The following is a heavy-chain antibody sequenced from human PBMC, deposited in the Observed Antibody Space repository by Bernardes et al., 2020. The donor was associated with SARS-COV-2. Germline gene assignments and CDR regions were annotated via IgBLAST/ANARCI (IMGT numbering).Heavy chain of an antibody. CDR3: ARVASRGAFEI. V-gene: IGHV4-61*01. Sequence: SETLSLTCTVSGGSVSSGSYYWSWIRQPPGKGLEWIGYIYYSGSTNYNPSLKSRVTISVDTSKNQFSLKLSSVTAADTAVYYCARVASRGAFEIWGQGTMVTVSS. J-gene: IGHJ3*02. CDR1: GGSVSSGSYY. CDR2: IYYSGST.